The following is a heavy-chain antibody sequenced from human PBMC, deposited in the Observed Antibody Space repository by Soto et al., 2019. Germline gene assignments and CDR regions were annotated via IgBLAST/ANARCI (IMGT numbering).Heavy chain of an antibody. CDR2: INPNSGGT. CDR1: GYTFTGYY. J-gene: IGHJ6*03. CDR3: ARGQLERLSTSYYYYMDV. D-gene: IGHD1-1*01. V-gene: IGHV1-2*04. Sequence: ASVKVSCKASGYTFTGYYMHWVRQAPGQGLEWMGWINPNSGGTNYAQKFQGWVTMTRDTSISTAYMELSRLRSGDTAVYYCARGQLERLSTSYYYYMDVWGKGTTVTVSS.